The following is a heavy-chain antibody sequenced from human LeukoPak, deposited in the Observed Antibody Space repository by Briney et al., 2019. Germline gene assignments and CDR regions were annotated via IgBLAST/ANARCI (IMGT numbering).Heavy chain of an antibody. CDR1: GGSISSGGYY. V-gene: IGHV4-31*03. J-gene: IGHJ4*02. CDR2: IYYSGST. CDR3: ARAEYDSSGYYGY. Sequence: SETLSLTCTVSGGSISSGGYYWSWIRQHPGKGLEWIGYIYYSGSTCYNPSLKSRVTISVDTSKNQFSLKLSSVTAADTAVYYCARAEYDSSGYYGYWGQGTLVTVSS. D-gene: IGHD3-22*01.